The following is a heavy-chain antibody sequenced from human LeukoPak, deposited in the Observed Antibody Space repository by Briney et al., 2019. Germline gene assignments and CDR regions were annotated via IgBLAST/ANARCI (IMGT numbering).Heavy chain of an antibody. J-gene: IGHJ4*02. D-gene: IGHD2-2*01. Sequence: GGSLRLSCAASGFTFSSYGMHWVRQAPGKGLEWVAFIRNDGSIKYYADSVKGRSTISRDNSKSTLYLQINSLRAEDTAVYYCAKDQPTAYFDYWGQGSLVTVSS. V-gene: IGHV3-30*02. CDR2: IRNDGSIK. CDR1: GFTFSSYG. CDR3: AKDQPTAYFDY.